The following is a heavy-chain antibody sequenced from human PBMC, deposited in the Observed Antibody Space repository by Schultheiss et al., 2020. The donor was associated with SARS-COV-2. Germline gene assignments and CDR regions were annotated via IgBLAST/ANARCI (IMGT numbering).Heavy chain of an antibody. V-gene: IGHV5-51*01. CDR2: MYPGDSDT. CDR3: ARRTRYEPNWFDP. J-gene: IGHJ5*02. CDR1: GYSFTSYW. D-gene: IGHD2-2*01. Sequence: GGSLRLSCKGSGYSFTSYWIGWVRQMPGKGLEWMGIMYPGDSDTRYSPSFQGQVTISADRSISTAYLQWSSLKASDTGIYYCARRTRYEPNWFDPWGQGTLVTVSS.